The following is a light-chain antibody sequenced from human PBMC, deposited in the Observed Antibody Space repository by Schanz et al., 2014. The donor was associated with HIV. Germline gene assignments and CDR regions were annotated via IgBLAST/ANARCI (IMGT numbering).Light chain of an antibody. J-gene: IGLJ2*01. V-gene: IGLV1-44*01. CDR1: SSNIGSNT. CDR2: TNN. Sequence: QSVLTQPPSASGTPGQRVTISCSGSSSNIGSNTVNWYQQLPGTAPKLLIYTNNQRPSGVPDRFSGSKSGTSASLAISGLQSEDEADYYCQSYDSSLSGPLFGGGTKLTV. CDR3: QSYDSSLSGPL.